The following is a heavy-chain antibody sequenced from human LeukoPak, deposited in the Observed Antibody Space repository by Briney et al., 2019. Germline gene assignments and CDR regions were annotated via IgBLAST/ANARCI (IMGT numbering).Heavy chain of an antibody. CDR2: IASDGSHT. V-gene: IGHV3-30-3*01. Sequence: PGRSLRLSCAASGFTFSTYFMHWVRQAPGKGLEWVADIASDGSHTFYVESVKGRFTISRDNSKNTLYLQMNSLRAEDTAVYYCAKDLHDILTGSPPGWFDPWGQGTLVTVSS. CDR3: AKDLHDILTGSPPGWFDP. CDR1: GFTFSTYF. J-gene: IGHJ5*02. D-gene: IGHD3-9*01.